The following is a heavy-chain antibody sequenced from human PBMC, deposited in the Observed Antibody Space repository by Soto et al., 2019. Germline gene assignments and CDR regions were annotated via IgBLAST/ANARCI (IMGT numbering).Heavy chain of an antibody. Sequence: QVQLVESGGGVVQPGRSLRLSCAASGFSFTNYDIHWVRQAPGKGLQWVALISYDGNNLNYADSVKGRFTLSKDTSKNTLYLQMRSLGVEDTAVYYCARPQRGYTSGRHYYFGLGVWGQGTTVTVSS. CDR2: ISYDGNNL. V-gene: IGHV3-30*04. CDR3: ARPQRGYTSGRHYYFGLGV. J-gene: IGHJ6*02. CDR1: GFSFTNYD. D-gene: IGHD5-18*01.